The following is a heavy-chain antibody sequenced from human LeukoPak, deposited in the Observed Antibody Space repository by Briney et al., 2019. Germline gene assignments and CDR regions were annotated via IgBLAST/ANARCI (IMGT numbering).Heavy chain of an antibody. CDR3: ARDSPAPYSSSWQTGAYAFDI. V-gene: IGHV4-59*01. CDR2: IYYSGST. Sequence: SETLSLTCTVSGGSISSYYWSWIRQPPGKGLEWIGDIYYSGSTNYNPSLRSRVTISVDTSKNQFSLKLSSVTAADTAVYYCARDSPAPYSSSWQTGAYAFDIWGQGTMVTVSS. D-gene: IGHD6-13*01. J-gene: IGHJ3*02. CDR1: GGSISSYY.